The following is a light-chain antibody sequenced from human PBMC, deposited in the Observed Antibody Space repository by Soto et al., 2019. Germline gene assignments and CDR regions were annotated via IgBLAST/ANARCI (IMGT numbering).Light chain of an antibody. V-gene: IGKV3-15*01. J-gene: IGKJ1*01. Sequence: EIVMTQSPATLSVSPGERATLSCRASQSINNNLAWYQQKPGQAPRLLIYGASTRATGIPARFSGSGSGTEFTLSISSRQSEDFAVYYCQQYNDWLSWTFGQGTKVEIK. CDR1: QSINNN. CDR3: QQYNDWLSWT. CDR2: GAS.